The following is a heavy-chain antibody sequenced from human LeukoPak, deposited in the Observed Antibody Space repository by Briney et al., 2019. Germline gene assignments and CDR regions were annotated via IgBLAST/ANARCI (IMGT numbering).Heavy chain of an antibody. J-gene: IGHJ4*02. V-gene: IGHV4-39*07. D-gene: IGHD1-26*01. CDR2: MYYGGNT. CDR3: GRSKNGKCDY. CDR1: GDSISSSGYY. Sequence: KPSETLSLTCSVSGDSISSSGYYWGWIRQPPGKGLEWIGSMYYGGNTYYNASLKSRVTISVDTSKNLFSLKLNSVTAADTGVYYCGRSKNGKCDYWGQGTLVTVSS.